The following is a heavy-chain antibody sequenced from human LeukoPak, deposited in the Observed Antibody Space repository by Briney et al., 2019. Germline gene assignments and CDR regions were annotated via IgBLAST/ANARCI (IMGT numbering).Heavy chain of an antibody. Sequence: PSQTLSLTCTVSGGSISSGSYYWRWIRQPAGKGLEWIGRIYVSGSTNYNPSLRSRVTISLDTTKNQFSLNLGSVTAADTAVYYCARESGYGGNYDYWGQGTLVTVSS. CDR2: IYVSGST. D-gene: IGHD4-23*01. V-gene: IGHV4-61*02. CDR1: GGSISSGSYY. CDR3: ARESGYGGNYDY. J-gene: IGHJ4*02.